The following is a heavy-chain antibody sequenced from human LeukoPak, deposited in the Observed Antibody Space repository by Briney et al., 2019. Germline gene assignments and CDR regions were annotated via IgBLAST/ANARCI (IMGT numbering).Heavy chain of an antibody. V-gene: IGHV3-48*03. Sequence: GGSLRLSCAASGFTFSSSAMSWVRQAPGKGLEWVSYISSSGSTIYYADSVKGRFTISRDNANNSLYLQMNSLRAEDTAVYYCARDSYSSTWNYYYYMDVWGKGTTVTISS. CDR2: ISSSGSTI. CDR1: GFTFSSSA. D-gene: IGHD6-13*01. CDR3: ARDSYSSTWNYYYYMDV. J-gene: IGHJ6*03.